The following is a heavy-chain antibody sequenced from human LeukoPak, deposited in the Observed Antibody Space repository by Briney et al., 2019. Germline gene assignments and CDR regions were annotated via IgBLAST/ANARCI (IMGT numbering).Heavy chain of an antibody. D-gene: IGHD2-15*01. CDR1: GFTFSSYA. V-gene: IGHV3-23*01. J-gene: IGHJ3*02. CDR3: ARPRLEYCSGGSCFDAFDI. CDR2: ISGSGSTT. Sequence: GGSLRLSCAASGFTFSSYAMNWVRQAPGKGLEWVSAISGSGSTTYYADSVKGRFTISRGNSKNTLFLQMNSLTAEDTAIYSCARPRLEYCSGGSCFDAFDIWGQGTMVTVSS.